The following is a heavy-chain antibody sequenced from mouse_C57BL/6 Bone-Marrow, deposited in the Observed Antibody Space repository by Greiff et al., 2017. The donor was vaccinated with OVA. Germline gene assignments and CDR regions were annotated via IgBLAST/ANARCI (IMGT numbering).Heavy chain of an antibody. Sequence: DVKLQESGGGLVQPGESLKLSCESNEYEFPSHDMSWVRKTPEKRLELVAAITSDGGSTYYPDTMERRFIISRDNTKTPLYLQMSSLRSEDTALYYCARHGSSYAWFAYWGQGTLVTVSA. CDR1: EYEFPSHD. J-gene: IGHJ3*01. CDR3: ARHGSSYAWFAY. D-gene: IGHD1-1*01. CDR2: ITSDGGST. V-gene: IGHV5-2*01.